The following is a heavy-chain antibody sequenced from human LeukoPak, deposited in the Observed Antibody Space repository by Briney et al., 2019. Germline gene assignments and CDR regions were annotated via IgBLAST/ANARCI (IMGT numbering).Heavy chain of an antibody. J-gene: IGHJ3*02. CDR2: ISGSAST. CDR1: GFTFGIYA. Sequence: GGSLRLSCAASGFTFGIYAMSWVRQAPGKGLEWVSGISGSASTYYADSVKGRFTISRDDSKNSLYLQMNSLKTEDTAVYYCARVEREYYDSSGLADAFDIWGQGTMVTVSS. V-gene: IGHV3-23*01. D-gene: IGHD3-22*01. CDR3: ARVEREYYDSSGLADAFDI.